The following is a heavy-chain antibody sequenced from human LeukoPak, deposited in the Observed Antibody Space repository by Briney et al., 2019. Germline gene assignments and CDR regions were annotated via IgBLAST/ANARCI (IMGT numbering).Heavy chain of an antibody. CDR1: GGTFSSYA. D-gene: IGHD3-3*01. CDR2: IIPIFGTA. J-gene: IGHJ4*02. CDR3: AREGEFGVVTNFDY. Sequence: SVKVSCKASGGTFSSYAISWVRQAPGQGLEWMGRIIPIFGTANDAQKFQGRVTITTDESTSTAYMELSSLRSEDTAVYYCAREGEFGVVTNFDYWGQGTLVTVSS. V-gene: IGHV1-69*05.